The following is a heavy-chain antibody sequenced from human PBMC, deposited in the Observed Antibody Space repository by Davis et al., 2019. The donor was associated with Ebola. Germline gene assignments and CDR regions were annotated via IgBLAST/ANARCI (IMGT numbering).Heavy chain of an antibody. CDR3: AREEEDRGSSSSLEAFFYYYGMDV. CDR2: IIPIFGTA. D-gene: IGHD6-6*01. J-gene: IGHJ6*02. Sequence: AASVKVSCKASGGTFSSYTISWVRQAPGQGLERMGGIIPIFGTANYAQKFQGRVTITADESTSTAYMELSSLRSEDTAVYYCAREEEDRGSSSSLEAFFYYYGMDVWGQGTTVTVSS. CDR1: GGTFSSYT. V-gene: IGHV1-69*13.